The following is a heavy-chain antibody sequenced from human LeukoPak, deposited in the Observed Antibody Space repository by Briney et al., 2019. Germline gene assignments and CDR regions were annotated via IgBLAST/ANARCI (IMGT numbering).Heavy chain of an antibody. D-gene: IGHD5-18*01. V-gene: IGHV1-69*04. Sequence: ASVKVSCKTSGGTFSSYAISWVRQAPGQGLEWMGRIIPILGIANYAQKFQGRVTITADKSTSTAYMELSSLRSEDTAVYYCARDTRYSYGTITSVDWGQGTLVTVSS. CDR1: GGTFSSYA. J-gene: IGHJ4*02. CDR2: IIPILGIA. CDR3: ARDTRYSYGTITSVD.